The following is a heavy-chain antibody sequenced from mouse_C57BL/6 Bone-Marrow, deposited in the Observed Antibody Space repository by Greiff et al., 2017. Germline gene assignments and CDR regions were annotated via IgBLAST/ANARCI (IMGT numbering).Heavy chain of an antibody. CDR1: GYTFTDYN. Sequence: VQLQQSGPELVKPGASVKMSCKASGYTFTDYNMHWVKQSHGKSLEWIGYINPNNGGTSYNQQFKGKATLTVNKSSSTAYMELRSLTSEDSAVYYCAGLRRGYFDYWGQGTTLTVSS. V-gene: IGHV1-22*01. J-gene: IGHJ2*01. CDR3: AGLRRGYFDY. CDR2: INPNNGGT. D-gene: IGHD2-12*01.